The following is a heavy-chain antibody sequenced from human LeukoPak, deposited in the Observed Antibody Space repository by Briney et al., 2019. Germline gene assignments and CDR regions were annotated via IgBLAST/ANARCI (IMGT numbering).Heavy chain of an antibody. CDR1: GGSISSSSYY. D-gene: IGHD3-22*01. CDR2: IYYSGST. V-gene: IGHV4-61*01. J-gene: IGHJ3*02. CDR3: ARDQGYYYDSSGLGDAFDI. Sequence: KPSETLSLTCTVSGGSISSSSYYWSWIRQPPGKGLEWIGYIYYSGSTNYNPSLKSRVTISVDTSKNQFSLKLSSVTAADTAVYYCARDQGYYYDSSGLGDAFDIWGQGTMVTVSS.